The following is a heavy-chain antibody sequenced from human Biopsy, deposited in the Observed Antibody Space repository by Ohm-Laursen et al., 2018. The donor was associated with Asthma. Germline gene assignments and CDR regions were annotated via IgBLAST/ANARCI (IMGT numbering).Heavy chain of an antibody. CDR3: ASPSSSREILYYYYNMDI. D-gene: IGHD6-13*01. V-gene: IGHV1-69*06. CDR1: GGTFGNYA. Sequence: SVKVSCKASGGTFGNYAISWVRQAPGLRLEWMGGISPVFGSTNIAQKFQGRVTISADIFTKTAYLEVSSLRSDDTAVYYCASPSSSREILYYYYNMDIWGQGTTVTV. CDR2: ISPVFGST. J-gene: IGHJ6*02.